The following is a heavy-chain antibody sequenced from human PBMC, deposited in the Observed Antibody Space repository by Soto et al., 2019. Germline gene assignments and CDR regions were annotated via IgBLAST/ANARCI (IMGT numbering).Heavy chain of an antibody. V-gene: IGHV1-69*13. Sequence: SVKVSCKASGGTFSSYAISWVRQAPGQGLEWMGGIIPIFGTANYAQKFQGRVTITADESTSTAYMELSSLRSEDTAVYYCARESSGRHTYYYYGMDVWGQGTTVTVSS. J-gene: IGHJ6*02. CDR2: IIPIFGTA. CDR1: GGTFSSYA. CDR3: ARESSGRHTYYYYGMDV. D-gene: IGHD6-19*01.